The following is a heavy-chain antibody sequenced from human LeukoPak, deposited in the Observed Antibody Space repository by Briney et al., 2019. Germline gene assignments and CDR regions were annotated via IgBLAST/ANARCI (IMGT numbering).Heavy chain of an antibody. Sequence: PGGSLRLSCAASGFTFSGYGMHWVRQAPGKGLEWVAIIWYDGSNQYYADSVKGRFTISRDNSKNTLYLQMNSLRAEDTAVYYCARAVGPFDIWGQGTIVIVSS. J-gene: IGHJ3*02. CDR3: ARAVGPFDI. D-gene: IGHD3-16*01. CDR1: GFTFSGYG. CDR2: IWYDGSNQ. V-gene: IGHV3-33*01.